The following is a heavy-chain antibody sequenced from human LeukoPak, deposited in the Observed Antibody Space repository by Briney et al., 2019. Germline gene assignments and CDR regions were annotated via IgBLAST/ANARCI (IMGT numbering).Heavy chain of an antibody. J-gene: IGHJ4*02. Sequence: GGSLRLSCAASGFXFSNAWMNWVRQAPGEGLKWVGGVKTKTDGGTTEYAEPVNVRFSISRDDSKNTLYLQMDSLKAEDTAVYYCTALVYCGGDCFYKYYFDYWGQGALVTVSS. D-gene: IGHD2-21*02. V-gene: IGHV3-15*01. CDR2: VKTKTDGGTT. CDR3: TALVYCGGDCFYKYYFDY. CDR1: GFXFSNAW.